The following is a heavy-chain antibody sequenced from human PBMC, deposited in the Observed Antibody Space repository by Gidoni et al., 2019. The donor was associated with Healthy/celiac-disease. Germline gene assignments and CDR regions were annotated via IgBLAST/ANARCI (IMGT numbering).Heavy chain of an antibody. CDR2: IGYDGSNK. V-gene: IGHV3-33*01. Sequence: QVQLVESGGGVVQPARSLSLSCAASGFPFSSYGMHWVRQAPGKGVEWVEVIGYDGSNKYDEESVKGRFTISRDNSKNTLYLQMNSLRDEDTAVYYCARDKEDTDLGMDVWGQGTTVTVSS. J-gene: IGHJ6*02. CDR1: GFPFSSYG. CDR3: ARDKEDTDLGMDV. D-gene: IGHD2-15*01.